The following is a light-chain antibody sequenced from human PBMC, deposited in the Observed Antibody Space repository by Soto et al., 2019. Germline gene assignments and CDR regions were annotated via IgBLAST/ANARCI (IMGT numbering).Light chain of an antibody. CDR3: QQRRDWRPWT. CDR1: QSVANY. CDR2: DAI. J-gene: IGKJ1*01. V-gene: IGKV3-11*01. Sequence: EVVLTQSPDTLSLSRGERATLSCRASQSVANYSAWYQQKPGQAPRLLMYDAINRATGIPARFSGSGSGTDFALSLSTISPEDFAVYYCQQRRDWRPWTFGHGTKVE.